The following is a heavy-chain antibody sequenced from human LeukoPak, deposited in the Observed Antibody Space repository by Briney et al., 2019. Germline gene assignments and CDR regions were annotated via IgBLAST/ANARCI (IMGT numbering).Heavy chain of an antibody. CDR3: AKDLYLRDFCSGYFDY. V-gene: IGHV3-15*01. CDR1: GFTFSSYS. D-gene: IGHD3-3*01. CDR2: IKSKTDGGTT. J-gene: IGHJ4*02. Sequence: GGSLRLSCAASGFTFSSYSMNWVRQAPGKGLEWVGRIKSKTDGGTTGYAAPVKGRFTISRDDSKNTLYLQMNSLRAEDTAVLYCAKDLYLRDFCSGYFDYWGQGIPVTVSS.